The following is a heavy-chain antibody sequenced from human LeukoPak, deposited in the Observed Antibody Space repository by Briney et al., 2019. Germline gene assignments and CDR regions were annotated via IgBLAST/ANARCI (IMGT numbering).Heavy chain of an antibody. V-gene: IGHV3-15*01. Sequence: GGSLRLSRAASGFTFSNAWMSWVRQAPGKGLEWVGRIKSKTDGGTTDYAAPVKGRFTISRDDSKNTLYLQMNSLKTEDTAVYYCTTGCSMVQPIHDYYYYYMDVWGKGTTVTVSS. CDR1: GFTFSNAW. CDR2: IKSKTDGGTT. J-gene: IGHJ6*03. CDR3: TTGCSMVQPIHDYYYYYMDV. D-gene: IGHD3-10*01.